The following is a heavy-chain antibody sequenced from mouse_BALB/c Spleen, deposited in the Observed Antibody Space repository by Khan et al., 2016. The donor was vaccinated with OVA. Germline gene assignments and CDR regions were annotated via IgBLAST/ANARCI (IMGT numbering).Heavy chain of an antibody. J-gene: IGHJ2*01. D-gene: IGHD4-1*02. CDR2: ISYSGST. Sequence: VQLKQSGPGLVKPSQSLSLTCTVTGYSITSDYAWNWIRQFPGNKLEWMGYISYSGSTSYNPSLKSRISITRDTSKNQFFRQLNSVTTEDTATYYCARSQLEYYFDYGGQGTTLTVSS. CDR1: GYSITSDYA. V-gene: IGHV3-2*02. CDR3: ARSQLEYYFDY.